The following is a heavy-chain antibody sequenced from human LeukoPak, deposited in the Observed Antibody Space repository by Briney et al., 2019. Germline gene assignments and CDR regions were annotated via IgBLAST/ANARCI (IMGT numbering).Heavy chain of an antibody. J-gene: IGHJ4*02. D-gene: IGHD3-22*01. V-gene: IGHV3-48*04. CDR1: GFTFSSYS. Sequence: GSLRLSCAASGFTFSSYSMNWVRQAPGKGLEWVSYISSSSSTIYYADSVKGRFTISRDNAKNSLYLQMNSLRAEDTAVYYCARDRGYYYDSSGYHDYWGQGTLVTVSS. CDR3: ARDRGYYYDSSGYHDY. CDR2: ISSSSSTI.